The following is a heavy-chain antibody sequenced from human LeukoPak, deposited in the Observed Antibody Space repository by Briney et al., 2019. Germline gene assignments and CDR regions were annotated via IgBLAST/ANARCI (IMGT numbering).Heavy chain of an antibody. J-gene: IGHJ4*02. CDR1: GFTFSTHW. V-gene: IGHV3-7*01. Sequence: GGSLRLSCAASGFTFSTHWMNWVRQGPGKGLEWVANIKQDGSEKYYVDSVKGRFTISRDNAKNSLYLQMNSLRAEDTAVYYCARDHWNDGGDYWGQGTLVTVSS. CDR3: ARDHWNDGGDY. D-gene: IGHD1-1*01. CDR2: IKQDGSEK.